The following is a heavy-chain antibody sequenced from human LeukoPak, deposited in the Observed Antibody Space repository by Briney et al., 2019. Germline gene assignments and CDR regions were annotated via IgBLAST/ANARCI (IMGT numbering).Heavy chain of an antibody. CDR3: AKDHSSGSYYITGRFDP. CDR1: GFTFSSYG. V-gene: IGHV3-30*18. D-gene: IGHD3-10*01. J-gene: IGHJ5*02. Sequence: PGRSLRLSCAASGFTFSSYGMHWVRQAPGKGLEWVAVISYDGSNKYYADSVKGRFTISRDNSKNSLYLQMNSLRTEDTAVYYCAKDHSSGSYYITGRFDPWGQGTQVTVSS. CDR2: ISYDGSNK.